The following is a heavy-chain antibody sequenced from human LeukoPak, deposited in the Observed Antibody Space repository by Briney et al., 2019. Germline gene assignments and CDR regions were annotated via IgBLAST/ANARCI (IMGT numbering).Heavy chain of an antibody. J-gene: IGHJ1*01. CDR1: GDSVSRSDSY. D-gene: IGHD3-22*01. CDR3: ARRRYYDGSGYLE. CDR2: IYYSGRT. V-gene: IGHV4-39*01. Sequence: SETLSLTCSVSGDSVSRSDSYWDWIRQPPGKGLEWIGTIYYSGRTYYSPSLKSRVTMSVDPSNNQFSLNLRSVTAADTALYNCARRRYYDGSGYLEWGQGTLLSVSS.